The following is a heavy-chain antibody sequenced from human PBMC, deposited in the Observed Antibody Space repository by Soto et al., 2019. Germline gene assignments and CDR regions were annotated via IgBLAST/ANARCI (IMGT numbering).Heavy chain of an antibody. V-gene: IGHV4-39*07. J-gene: IGHJ4*02. D-gene: IGHD2-2*01. CDR2: MYYSGST. CDR1: GGSISSSKYY. CDR3: ARVPDY. Sequence: SETLSLTCTVSGGSISSSKYYWGWIRQPPGKGLEWIGSMYYSGSTYYNPSLKSRVTISIDTSKNQFSLKLSSVTTADTAVYYCARVPDYWGQGILVTVSS.